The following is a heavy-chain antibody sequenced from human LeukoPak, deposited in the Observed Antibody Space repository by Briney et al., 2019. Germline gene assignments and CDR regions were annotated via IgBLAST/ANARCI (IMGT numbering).Heavy chain of an antibody. Sequence: LETLSLTCAVYGGSFSGYYWSWIRQPPGKGLEWIGEINHSGSTNYNPSLKSRVTISVDTSKNQFSLKLSSVTAADTAVYYCARGGDGNFWSGYYPASYGMDVWGQGTTVTVSS. CDR1: GGSFSGYY. D-gene: IGHD3-3*01. CDR3: ARGGDGNFWSGYYPASYGMDV. J-gene: IGHJ6*02. CDR2: INHSGST. V-gene: IGHV4-34*01.